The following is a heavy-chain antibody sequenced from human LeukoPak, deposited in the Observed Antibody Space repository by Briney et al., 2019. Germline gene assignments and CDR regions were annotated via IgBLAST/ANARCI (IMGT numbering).Heavy chain of an antibody. CDR3: ARGRPHGNDY. V-gene: IGHV3-74*01. Sequence: GGSPRLSCAASGFTFSSYWMNWVRQAPGKGLVWVSRIASDGSSTTYADSVKGRFSISRDNAKNTLYLQMNSLRVEDTAVYYCARGRPHGNDYWGQGTLVTVSS. D-gene: IGHD4-23*01. CDR1: GFTFSSYW. CDR2: IASDGSST. J-gene: IGHJ4*02.